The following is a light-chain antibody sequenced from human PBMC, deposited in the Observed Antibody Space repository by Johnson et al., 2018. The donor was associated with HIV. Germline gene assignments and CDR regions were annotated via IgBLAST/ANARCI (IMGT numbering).Light chain of an antibody. J-gene: IGLJ1*01. Sequence: QSVLTQPPSVSAAPGQKVTISCSGSSSNIGNNYVSWYQQLPGTAPKLLIYENNKRPSGIPDRFSGSKSGTSATLGITGLQTGVEADYYCGTWDNSLSTGAVFGTGTKVTVL. CDR1: SSNIGNNY. CDR2: ENN. V-gene: IGLV1-51*02. CDR3: GTWDNSLSTGAV.